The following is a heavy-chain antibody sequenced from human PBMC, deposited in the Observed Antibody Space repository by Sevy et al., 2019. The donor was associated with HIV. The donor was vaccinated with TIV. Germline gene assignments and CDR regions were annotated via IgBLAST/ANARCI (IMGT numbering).Heavy chain of an antibody. CDR1: GFTFSSYS. CDR2: ISSSSSYI. V-gene: IGHV3-21*01. J-gene: IGHJ3*02. D-gene: IGHD5-18*01. CDR3: ARDRPARYSYGRPKDAFDI. Sequence: GGSLRLSCAASGFTFSSYSMNWVRQAPGKGLEWVSSISSSSSYIYYADSVKGRFTISRDNAKNSLYLQMNSLRAEETAVYYCARDRPARYSYGRPKDAFDIWGQGTMVTVSS.